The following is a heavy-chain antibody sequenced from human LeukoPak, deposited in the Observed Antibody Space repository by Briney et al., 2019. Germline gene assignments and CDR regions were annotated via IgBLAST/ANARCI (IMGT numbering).Heavy chain of an antibody. V-gene: IGHV3-33*01. CDR2: IWYDGSNK. J-gene: IGHJ4*02. Sequence: GGSLRLSCAASGFTFSNYGMHWVRQAPGKGLEWVAAIWYDGSNKYYGDSVKGRFTISRDNSKNTLYLQMNSLRDEDTAVYYCARAMRSGYDYWGQGTLVTVSS. D-gene: IGHD5-12*01. CDR3: ARAMRSGYDY. CDR1: GFTFSNYG.